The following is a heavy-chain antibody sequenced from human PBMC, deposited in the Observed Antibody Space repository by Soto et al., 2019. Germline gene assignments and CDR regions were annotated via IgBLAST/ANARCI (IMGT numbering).Heavy chain of an antibody. V-gene: IGHV3-33*01. Sequence: QVQLVESGGGVVQPGRSLRLSCAASGFTFSSYGMHWVRQAPGKGLEWVAVIWYDGSNKYYADSVKGRFTISRDNSKNTLYLQMDSLRAEDTAVYYCARWGVAADYWGQGTLVTVSS. D-gene: IGHD2-15*01. J-gene: IGHJ4*02. CDR1: GFTFSSYG. CDR3: ARWGVAADY. CDR2: IWYDGSNK.